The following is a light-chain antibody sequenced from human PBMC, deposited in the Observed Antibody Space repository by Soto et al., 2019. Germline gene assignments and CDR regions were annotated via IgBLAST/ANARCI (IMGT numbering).Light chain of an antibody. CDR3: SSYTSSSSSYV. CDR2: DVS. CDR1: SSDVGGYNY. Sequence: QSALTQPASVSGSPGQSITISCTGTSSDVGGYNYVSWYQQQPGKAPKLMIYDVSNRPSGVSNRFSGSKSGNTASLTISGLQAEDEADYYCSSYTSSSSSYVFGTGTKVTV. J-gene: IGLJ1*01. V-gene: IGLV2-14*01.